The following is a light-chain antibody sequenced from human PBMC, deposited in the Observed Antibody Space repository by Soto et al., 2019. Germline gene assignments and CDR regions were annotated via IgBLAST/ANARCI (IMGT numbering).Light chain of an antibody. CDR3: QKYNSAPLT. Sequence: DIQMTQSPSSLSASLGDRVTITCRASQGISVYLAWFQQKPGKVPKLLIYAASTLHSGVPSRFSGSGSGTDFTLTISSPQPEDVPTYYCQKYNSAPLTFGGGTMVEIK. J-gene: IGKJ4*01. CDR1: QGISVY. CDR2: AAS. V-gene: IGKV1-27*01.